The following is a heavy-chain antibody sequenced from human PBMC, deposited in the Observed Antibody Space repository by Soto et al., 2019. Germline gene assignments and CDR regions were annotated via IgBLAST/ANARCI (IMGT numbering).Heavy chain of an antibody. J-gene: IGHJ4*02. Sequence: PSETLSLTCTVSGGSISSSSDFWGWIRQPPGKGLEWIGSLSYSGTTYQNPSLKSRVTLSVDTSRKQFSLNLTSVTAADTAVYYCARHGYHGSSGYSSPFGSWGQGTLVTVSS. V-gene: IGHV4-39*01. CDR1: GGSISSSSDF. CDR3: ARHGYHGSSGYSSPFGS. D-gene: IGHD3-22*01. CDR2: LSYSGTT.